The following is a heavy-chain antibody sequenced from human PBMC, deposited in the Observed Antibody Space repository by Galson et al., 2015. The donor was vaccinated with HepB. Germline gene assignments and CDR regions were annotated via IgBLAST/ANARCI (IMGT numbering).Heavy chain of an antibody. V-gene: IGHV4-34*01. CDR1: GGSFSGYY. D-gene: IGHD3-3*01. J-gene: IGHJ6*03. Sequence: ETLSLTCAVYGGSFSGYYWNWIRQPPGKGLEWIGEINHSGSTFYNPSLKGRVTISGDTSKNQFSLKLSSVTAADTAVYYCARSRRLDYDFWSVPYMDVWGKGTTVTVSS. CDR2: INHSGST. CDR3: ARSRRLDYDFWSVPYMDV.